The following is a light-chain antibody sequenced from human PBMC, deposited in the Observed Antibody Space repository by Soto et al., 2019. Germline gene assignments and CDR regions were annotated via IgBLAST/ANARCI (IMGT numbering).Light chain of an antibody. CDR2: VAS. V-gene: IGKV1-39*01. J-gene: IGKJ4*01. CDR1: QNVGTY. Sequence: DIQMTQSPSSLSASIGDRVTITCRASQNVGTYLSWYQQKQGKAPKLLINVASTLQSGVPSRFSGSGSGTDFTLAISSLQPEDFATYYCQQSSSTPQTFGGGTRVEIK. CDR3: QQSSSTPQT.